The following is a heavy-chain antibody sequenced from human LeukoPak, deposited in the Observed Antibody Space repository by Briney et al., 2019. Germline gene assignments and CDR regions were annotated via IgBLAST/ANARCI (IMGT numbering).Heavy chain of an antibody. D-gene: IGHD6-13*01. V-gene: IGHV3-21*01. CDR2: ISSSSSYI. J-gene: IGHJ5*02. CDR1: GFTFSSYS. Sequence: GGSLRLFCAASGFTFSSYSMNRVRQAPGKRLVCFSSISSSSSYIFYTDSVKGLFTISRDNAKNSLYLQMNSLRAEDTAVYYCARDLKLAAAGTRDWFDPWGQGTLVTVSS. CDR3: ARDLKLAAAGTRDWFDP.